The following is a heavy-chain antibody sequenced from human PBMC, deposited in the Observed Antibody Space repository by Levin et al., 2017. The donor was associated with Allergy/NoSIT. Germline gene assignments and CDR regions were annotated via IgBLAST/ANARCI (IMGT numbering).Heavy chain of an antibody. CDR2: IIPIFRTA. CDR1: GGTFSSYA. D-gene: IGHD1-7*01. V-gene: IGHV1-69*13. J-gene: IGHJ6*03. CDR3: ARGTDTLNWNYDYDYYYMDV. Sequence: ASVKVSCKASGGTFSSYAITWVRQAPGQGLEWMGGIIPIFRTASYAQKFQDRVTITADESTTTAYMELSSLRSEDTAVYYCARGTDTLNWNYDYDYYYMDVWGKGTTVTVSS.